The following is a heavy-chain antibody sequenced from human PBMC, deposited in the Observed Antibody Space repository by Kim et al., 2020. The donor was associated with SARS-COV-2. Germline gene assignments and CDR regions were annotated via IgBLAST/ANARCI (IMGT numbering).Heavy chain of an antibody. CDR1: GYSFTSYW. Sequence: GESLKISCRGSGYSFTSYWIGWVRQMPGKGLEWMGIIYPGDSDTRYSPSFQGQVTISADKSISTAYLQWSSLKASDTAMYYCARRGCSSTSCYPLDYWGQGTLVTVSS. CDR3: ARRGCSSTSCYPLDY. CDR2: IYPGDSDT. J-gene: IGHJ4*02. D-gene: IGHD2-2*01. V-gene: IGHV5-51*01.